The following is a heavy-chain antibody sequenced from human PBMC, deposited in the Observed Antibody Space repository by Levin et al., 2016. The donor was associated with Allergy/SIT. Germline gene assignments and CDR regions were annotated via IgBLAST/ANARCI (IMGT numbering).Heavy chain of an antibody. CDR3: ARSGYCSSGGCFSETYYYTDV. V-gene: IGHV3-11*01. CDR2: ISSGASVT. Sequence: GGSLRLSCAASGFTFSDYYMTWVRQAPGKGLEWISYISSGASVTYSADSVKGRFTISRDNARNAMYLQMNNLGVEDTAVYYCARSGYCSSGGCFSETYYYTDVWGRGTTVTVS. CDR1: GFTFSDYY. D-gene: IGHD2-2*01. J-gene: IGHJ6*03.